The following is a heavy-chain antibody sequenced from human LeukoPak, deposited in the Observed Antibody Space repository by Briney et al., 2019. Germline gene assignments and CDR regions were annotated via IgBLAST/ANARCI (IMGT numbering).Heavy chain of an antibody. V-gene: IGHV3-33*06. Sequence: QPGGSLRLSCAASGFTFSSYGMHWVRQAPGKGLEWVAVIWYDGSNKYYADSVKGRFTISRDNSKNTLYLQMNSLRAEDTAVYYCAKDPIRHYDSSGYLFDYWGQGTLVTVSS. D-gene: IGHD3-22*01. J-gene: IGHJ4*02. CDR3: AKDPIRHYDSSGYLFDY. CDR1: GFTFSSYG. CDR2: IWYDGSNK.